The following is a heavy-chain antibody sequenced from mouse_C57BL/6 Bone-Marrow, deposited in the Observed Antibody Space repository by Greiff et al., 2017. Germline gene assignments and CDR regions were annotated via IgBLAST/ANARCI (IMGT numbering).Heavy chain of an antibody. CDR2: IYPRDGST. J-gene: IGHJ1*03. CDR3: ARLEFDGSSGDWYFDV. V-gene: IGHV1-85*01. Sequence: VQLQQSGPELVKPGASVKLSCKASGYTFTSYDINWVKQRPGQGLEWIGWIYPRDGSTKYNEKFKGKATLTVDTSSSTADMELTSLASADSAVYFCARLEFDGSSGDWYFDVWGTGTTVTVSS. D-gene: IGHD1-1*01. CDR1: GYTFTSYD.